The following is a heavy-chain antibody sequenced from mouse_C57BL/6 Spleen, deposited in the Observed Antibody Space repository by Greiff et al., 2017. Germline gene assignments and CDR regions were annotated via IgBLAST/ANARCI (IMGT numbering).Heavy chain of an antibody. CDR1: GYTFTSYW. J-gene: IGHJ2*01. CDR2: IDPSDSYT. V-gene: IGHV1-69*01. D-gene: IGHD2-14*01. CDR3: ARSRYPYYFDY. Sequence: QVQLQQSGAELVMPGASVKLSCKASGYTFTSYWMHWVKQRPGQGLEWIGEIDPSDSYTNYNQKFKGKSTLTVDKSSSTAYMQLSSLTSEDSAVYYCARSRYPYYFDYWGQGTTLTVSS.